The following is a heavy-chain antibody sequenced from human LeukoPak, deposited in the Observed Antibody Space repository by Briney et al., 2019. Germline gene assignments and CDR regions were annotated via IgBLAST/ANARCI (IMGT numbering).Heavy chain of an antibody. CDR3: ARDAAYFQR. D-gene: IGHD2-15*01. CDR2: MYYSGST. Sequence: SSETLSLTCTVSGGSISSYYWSWIRQPPGKGLEWLGYMYYSGSTNSNPSLKSRVTMSIDTSKNQFSLKLSSVTAADTAVYYCARDAAYFQRWGQGTLVTVSS. J-gene: IGHJ1*01. CDR1: GGSISSYY. V-gene: IGHV4-59*01.